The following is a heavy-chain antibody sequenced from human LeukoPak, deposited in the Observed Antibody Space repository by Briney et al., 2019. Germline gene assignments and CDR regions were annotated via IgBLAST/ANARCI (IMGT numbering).Heavy chain of an antibody. CDR3: TRARGVLWFGELNMGPWFDP. Sequence: GGSLRLSCTASGFTFGDYAMSWVRQAPGKGLEWVGFIRSKAYGGTTEYAASVKGRFTISRDDTKSIAYLQMNSLKTEDTAVYYCTRARGVLWFGELNMGPWFDPWGQGTLVTVSS. V-gene: IGHV3-49*04. CDR1: GFTFGDYA. D-gene: IGHD3-10*01. CDR2: IRSKAYGGTT. J-gene: IGHJ5*02.